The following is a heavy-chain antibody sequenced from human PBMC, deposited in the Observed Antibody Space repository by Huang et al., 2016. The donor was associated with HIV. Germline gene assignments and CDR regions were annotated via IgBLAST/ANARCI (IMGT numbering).Heavy chain of an antibody. V-gene: IGHV1-69*01. J-gene: IGHJ4*02. D-gene: IGHD3-16*01. Sequence: QVQLEQSGPAVRKPGSSVKVSCQASGGSFSDHIISWVRQAPGQRFEWMGGSIPLVRAPAYAQEFKGRVTMTADESTATIYMELNSLTSEDTAVYYCAMSLRYQYDSRSYWGRYFDYWGQGTLVTVSS. CDR2: SIPLVRAP. CDR1: GGSFSDHI. CDR3: AMSLRYQYDSRSYWGRYFDY.